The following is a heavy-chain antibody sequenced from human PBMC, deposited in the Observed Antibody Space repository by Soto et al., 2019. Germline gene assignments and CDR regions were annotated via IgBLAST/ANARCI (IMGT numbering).Heavy chain of an antibody. CDR1: GDRVSRNSAA. D-gene: IGHD6-19*01. J-gene: IGHJ4*02. CDR3: AREGLTAVAGYYFDY. Sequence: SQTLSLTCDISGDRVSRNSAAWNWIRPSPSRGLEWLGRTYYRSKWYNDYAVSVKSRITINPDTSKNQFSLQLNSVTPEDTAVYYCAREGLTAVAGYYFDYWGQGTLVTVSS. V-gene: IGHV6-1*01. CDR2: TYYRSKWYN.